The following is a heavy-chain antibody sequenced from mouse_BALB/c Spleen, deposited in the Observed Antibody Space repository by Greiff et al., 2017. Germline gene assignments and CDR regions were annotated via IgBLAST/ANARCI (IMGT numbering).Heavy chain of an antibody. CDR3: ARNSPDYYGSSAWFAY. CDR2: INSNGGST. Sequence: EVQVVESGGGLVKLGGSLKLSCAASGFTFSSYYMSWVRQTPEKRLELVAAINSNGGSTYYPDTVKGRFTISRDNAKNTLYLQMSSLKSEDTALYYCARNSPDYYGSSAWFAYWGQGTLVTVSA. CDR1: GFTFSSYY. J-gene: IGHJ3*01. V-gene: IGHV5-6-2*01. D-gene: IGHD1-1*01.